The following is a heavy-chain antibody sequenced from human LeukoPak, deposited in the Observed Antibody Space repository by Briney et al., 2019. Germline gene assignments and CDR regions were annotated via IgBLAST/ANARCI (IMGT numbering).Heavy chain of an antibody. D-gene: IGHD6-13*01. V-gene: IGHV4-59*01. CDR3: AKESPASIPAAGYWYFDL. CDR1: GGSFSGYY. J-gene: IGHJ2*01. CDR2: IYYSGST. Sequence: SETLSLTCAVYGGSFSGYYWSWIRQPPGKGLEWIGYIYYSGSTNYNPSLKSRVTISIDTSKNQFSLNLTSVTAADTAVYYCAKESPASIPAAGYWYFDLWGRGTLVTVSS.